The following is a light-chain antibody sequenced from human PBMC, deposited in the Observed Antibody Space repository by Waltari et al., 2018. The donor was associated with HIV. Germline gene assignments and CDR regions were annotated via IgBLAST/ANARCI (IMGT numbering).Light chain of an antibody. Sequence: QSVLTQPPSASGTPGQRVTISCSGSNPTFGANYVYWYQQFPGAAPKLLIYRNSQRPSGVPDRFSGSKSGTSASLAISGLRSDDEANYYCATWDDSLSLWVFGGGTKLTVL. J-gene: IGLJ3*02. CDR3: ATWDDSLSLWV. V-gene: IGLV1-47*01. CDR2: RNS. CDR1: NPTFGANY.